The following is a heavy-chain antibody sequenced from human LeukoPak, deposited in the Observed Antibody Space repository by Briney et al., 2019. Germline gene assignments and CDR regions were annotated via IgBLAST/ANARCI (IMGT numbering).Heavy chain of an antibody. J-gene: IGHJ4*02. Sequence: ASVKVSCKASGYTFTGYYMHWVRQAPGQGLEWMGWINPNSGGTNYAQKFQGRVTMTRDTSISTAYMELSRLRSDDTAVYYCARDGGGYCCGDLYFADDYGGRGTLVSVFS. CDR1: GYTFTGYY. CDR3: ARDGGGYCCGDLYFADDY. V-gene: IGHV1-2*02. D-gene: IGHD2-21*02. CDR2: INPNSGGT.